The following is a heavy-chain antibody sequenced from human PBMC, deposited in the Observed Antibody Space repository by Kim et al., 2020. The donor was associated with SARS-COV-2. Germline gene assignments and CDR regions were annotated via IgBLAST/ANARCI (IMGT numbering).Heavy chain of an antibody. CDR1: GYSISTGYY. J-gene: IGHJ6*02. CDR2: VYHSGTT. Sequence: SETLSLTCSVSGYSISTGYYWGWIRQPPGKGLEWIGTVYHSGTTYYNPSLKSRVTISVDTSKNQFSLKLSSVAAADTAVYYCARDRRGVGYYYYYGMDVWGQGTTVTVSS. CDR3: ARDRRGVGYYYYYGMDV. V-gene: IGHV4-38-2*02. D-gene: IGHD3-10*01.